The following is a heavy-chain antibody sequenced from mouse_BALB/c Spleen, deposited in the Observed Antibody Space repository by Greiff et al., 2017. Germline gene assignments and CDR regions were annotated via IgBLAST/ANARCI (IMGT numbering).Heavy chain of an antibody. J-gene: IGHJ4*01. CDR2: ISYSGST. D-gene: IGHD2-2*01. Sequence: EVKLLESGPGLVKPSQSLSLTCTVTGYSITSDYAWNWIRQFPGNKLECMGYISYSGSTSYNPSLKSRISITRDTSKNQFFLQLNSVTTEDTATYYCARKTYGYDDAMDYWGQGTSVTVSS. CDR3: ARKTYGYDDAMDY. CDR1: GYSITSDYA. V-gene: IGHV3-2*02.